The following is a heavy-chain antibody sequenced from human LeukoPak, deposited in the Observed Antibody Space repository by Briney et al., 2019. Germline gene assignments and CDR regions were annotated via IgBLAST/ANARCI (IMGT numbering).Heavy chain of an antibody. CDR1: GGSISSSTYY. Sequence: SETLSLTCTVSGGSISSSTYYWGWIRQPPGKGPEWIGSIYYSGSTYYNPSLKSRVTISVDTSKNQFSLKVSSVTAADTAVYYCARVPSNWDIGWYFDYWGQGTLVTVSS. V-gene: IGHV4-39*07. D-gene: IGHD7-27*01. CDR3: ARVPSNWDIGWYFDY. CDR2: IYYSGST. J-gene: IGHJ4*02.